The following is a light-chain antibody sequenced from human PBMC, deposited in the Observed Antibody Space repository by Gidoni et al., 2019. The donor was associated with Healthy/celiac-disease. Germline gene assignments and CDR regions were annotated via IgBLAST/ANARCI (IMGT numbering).Light chain of an antibody. CDR2: EDN. J-gene: IGLJ3*02. V-gene: IGLV6-57*01. Sequence: NFMLTQPHSVSESPGKTVTISCTRSSGSIASNYVQWYQQRPGSSPTTVIYEDNQRPSGVPDRFSGSIDSSSNSASLTISGLKTEDEADYYWQSYDSSLWVFGGGTKLTVL. CDR1: SGSIASNY. CDR3: QSYDSSLWV.